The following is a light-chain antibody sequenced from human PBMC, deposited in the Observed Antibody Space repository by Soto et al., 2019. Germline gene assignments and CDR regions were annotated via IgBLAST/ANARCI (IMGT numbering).Light chain of an antibody. J-gene: IGKJ4*01. V-gene: IGKV3-15*01. CDR1: QSVSSN. CDR3: QQVNVYPST. CDR2: GAS. Sequence: EILSTQCHLQISVSPCARATLFFRASQSVSSNLDWYQQKPGQAPKLLIYGASTMATGIPFRFSGSGSGTEFTLTISSLQPEDFATYYCQQVNVYPSTFGGGTKVDIK.